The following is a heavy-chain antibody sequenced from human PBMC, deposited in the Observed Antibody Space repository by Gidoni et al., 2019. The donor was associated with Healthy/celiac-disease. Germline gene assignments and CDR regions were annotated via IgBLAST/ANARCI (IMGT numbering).Heavy chain of an antibody. CDR3: ARVATVVRGKAFEI. Sequence: VQLQESGTGLVKPAHTLSLTCTVSGGSISSGDYYWSWIRQPPGKGLEWIGYIYYRASTYYNPSLKSRVTISVDTSKNQFSLKLSSVTAADTAVYYCARVATVVRGKAFEIWCQGTMVTVSS. V-gene: IGHV4-30-4*01. CDR1: GGSISSGDYY. D-gene: IGHD2-15*01. J-gene: IGHJ3*02. CDR2: IYYRAST.